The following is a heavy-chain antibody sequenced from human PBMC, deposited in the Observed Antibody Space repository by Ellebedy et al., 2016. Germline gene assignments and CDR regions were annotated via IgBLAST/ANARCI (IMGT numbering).Heavy chain of an antibody. Sequence: GGSLRLXXVASGLSFRNFFMSWVRQAPGGGLEWVSTISGGGDSTVYADTVKGRFTISRDNSRNTLYVQMNSLRAEDKAFYYCYYGHYSGSWGQGTLVTVSS. V-gene: IGHV3-23*01. J-gene: IGHJ4*02. D-gene: IGHD4-17*01. CDR1: GLSFRNFF. CDR3: YYGHYSGS. CDR2: ISGGGDST.